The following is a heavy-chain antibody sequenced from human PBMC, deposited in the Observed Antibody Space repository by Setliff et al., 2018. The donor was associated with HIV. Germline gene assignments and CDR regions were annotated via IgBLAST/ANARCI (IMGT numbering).Heavy chain of an antibody. CDR2: ICHTGKT. V-gene: IGHV4-39*01. Sequence: SETLSLTCTVSGGSVSTSSYSWGWIRQPPEKGLEWIGTICHTGKTYYNSSLNSRVTIAVDTSKDQFSLNLSTVTAADTAVYYCGRVAGYCAPSRCYGYNAFDIWGPGTMVTVS. CDR3: GRVAGYCAPSRCYGYNAFDI. D-gene: IGHD2-15*01. CDR1: GGSVSTSSYS. J-gene: IGHJ3*02.